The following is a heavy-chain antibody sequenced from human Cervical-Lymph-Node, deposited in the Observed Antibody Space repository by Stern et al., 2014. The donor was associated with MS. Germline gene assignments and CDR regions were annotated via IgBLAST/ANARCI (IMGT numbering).Heavy chain of an antibody. CDR3: AKKSVGTTGTTTAFDY. Sequence: VQLVESGGGVVQPGTSLRLSCAVSGFTFSHYGMHWVRQAPGKGLEWVAGISYDVDVKFYADSVKGRFTISRDTPKNTMYLQLNSLKVEDTAVYFCAKKSVGTTGTTTAFDYWGQGTLVTVSS. J-gene: IGHJ4*02. D-gene: IGHD1-1*01. CDR1: GFTFSHYG. V-gene: IGHV3-30*18. CDR2: ISYDVDVK.